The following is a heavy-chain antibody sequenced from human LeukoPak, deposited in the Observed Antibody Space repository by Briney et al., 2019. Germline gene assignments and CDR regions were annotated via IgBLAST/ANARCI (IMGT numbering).Heavy chain of an antibody. Sequence: AGGSLRLSSAASGFTFSSYAMSWVRQAPGKGLEWASAISGSGGSTYYADSVKGRFTISRDNSKNTLYLQMNSLRAEDTAVYYCAKEWGFIVGATALDYWGQGTLVTVSS. J-gene: IGHJ4*02. D-gene: IGHD1-26*01. CDR1: GFTFSSYA. CDR3: AKEWGFIVGATALDY. V-gene: IGHV3-23*01. CDR2: ISGSGGST.